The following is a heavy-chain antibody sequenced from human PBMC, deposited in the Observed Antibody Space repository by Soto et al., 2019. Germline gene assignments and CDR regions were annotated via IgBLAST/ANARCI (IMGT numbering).Heavy chain of an antibody. CDR3: ARGSVGSGYYVDY. CDR2: INHSGST. V-gene: IGHV4-34*01. CDR1: GGSFRGYY. Sequence: PSETLSLTCAVYGGSFRGYYWSWIRQPPGKGLEWIGEINHSGSTNYNPSLKSRVTISVDTSKNQFSLKLSSVTAADTAVYYCARGSVGSGYYVDYWGQGTLVTVS. J-gene: IGHJ4*02. D-gene: IGHD3-22*01.